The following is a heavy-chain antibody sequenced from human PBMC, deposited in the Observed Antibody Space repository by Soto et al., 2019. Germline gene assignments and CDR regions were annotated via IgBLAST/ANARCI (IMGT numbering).Heavy chain of an antibody. CDR2: IVNDGSST. V-gene: IGHV3-74*03. CDR3: ARETRGTYYDDY. D-gene: IGHD3-16*01. Sequence: GGSLRLSCAASGFTSSDYWMHWVRQAPGKGLEWVSRIVNDGSSTTYADSVKGRFTISRDNAKNTLYLQMNSLRVEDTAVYFCARETRGTYYDDYWGQGTLVTVSS. J-gene: IGHJ4*02. CDR1: GFTSSDYW.